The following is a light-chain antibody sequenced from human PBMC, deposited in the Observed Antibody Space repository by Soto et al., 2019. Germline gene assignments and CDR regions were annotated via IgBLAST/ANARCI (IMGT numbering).Light chain of an antibody. CDR2: LNSDGSH. J-gene: IGLJ2*01. CDR3: QTWGADSVI. CDR1: SGHSSYA. V-gene: IGLV4-69*01. Sequence: QSVLTQSPSASASLGAXVKLTCTLSSGHSSYAIAWHQQQPEKGPRFLMKLNSDGSHSKGDGISDRFSGSSSGAERYLTISSLQSEDEADYYCQTWGADSVIFGGGTKVTVL.